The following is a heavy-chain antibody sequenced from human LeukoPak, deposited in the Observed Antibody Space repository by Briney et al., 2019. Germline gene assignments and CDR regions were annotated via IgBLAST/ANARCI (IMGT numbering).Heavy chain of an antibody. CDR1: GFTFSNAW. V-gene: IGHV4-38-2*01. Sequence: GSLRLSCAASGFTFSNAWMSWVRQAPGKGLEWIGSIYYSGSTYYNPSLKSRVTISVDTSKNQFSLKLSSVTAADTAVYYCHGSGSHGNWGQGTLVTVSS. J-gene: IGHJ4*02. D-gene: IGHD3-10*01. CDR3: HGSGSHGN. CDR2: IYYSGST.